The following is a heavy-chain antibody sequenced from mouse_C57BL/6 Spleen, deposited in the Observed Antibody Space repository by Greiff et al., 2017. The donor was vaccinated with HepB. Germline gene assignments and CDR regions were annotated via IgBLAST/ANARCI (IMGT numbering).Heavy chain of an antibody. CDR1: GFTFSSYG. J-gene: IGHJ2*01. V-gene: IGHV5-6*01. CDR3: ARHWDPYYFDY. D-gene: IGHD4-1*01. Sequence: EVKVVESGGDLVKPGGSLKLSCAASGFTFSSYGMSWVRQTPDKRLEWVATISSGGSYTYYPDSVKGRFTISRDNAENTLYLQMSSLKSEDTAMYYCARHWDPYYFDYWGQGTTLTVSS. CDR2: ISSGGSYT.